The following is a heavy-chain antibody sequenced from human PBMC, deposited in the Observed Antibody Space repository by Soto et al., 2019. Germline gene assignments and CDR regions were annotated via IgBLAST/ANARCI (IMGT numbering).Heavy chain of an antibody. CDR1: GYTFTSYC. V-gene: IGHV1-18*01. J-gene: IGHJ6*02. CDR3: ARLIPWDDFWSGPGGYYYGMDV. D-gene: IGHD3-3*01. CDR2: ISAYNGNT. Sequence: VATLHVCCKSSGYTFTSYCMIWVRQAPGQGLEWMVWISAYNGNTNYAQNLQGRVTMTTDTSTSTAYMELRSLRSDDTAVYYCARLIPWDDFWSGPGGYYYGMDVWGQGTKVTVSS.